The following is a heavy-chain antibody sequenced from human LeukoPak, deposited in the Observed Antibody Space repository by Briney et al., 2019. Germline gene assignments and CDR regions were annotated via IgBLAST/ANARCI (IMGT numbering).Heavy chain of an antibody. J-gene: IGHJ5*02. D-gene: IGHD3-10*01. CDR1: EFSFSSYW. CDR3: VRDVLYYYGAERLFWFDP. Sequence: GSLRLSCEGSEFSFSSYWMSWVRQAPGKGLEWVAKIKQDGSEKYYVDSVKGRFTISRDNAKNSMYLLMNSLRVEDTAVYYCVRDVLYYYGAERLFWFDPWGQGTLVTVSS. CDR2: IKQDGSEK. V-gene: IGHV3-7*01.